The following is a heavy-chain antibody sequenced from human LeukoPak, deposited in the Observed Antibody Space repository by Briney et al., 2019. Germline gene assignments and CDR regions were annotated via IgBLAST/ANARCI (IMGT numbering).Heavy chain of an antibody. CDR3: ARVWAYYYYGSGSIVDDAFDI. J-gene: IGHJ3*02. Sequence: ASVRVSCKASGYTFTGYYTHWVRQASGQGLEWMGWINPNSGGTNYAQKFQGRVTMTRDTSISTAYMELSRLRSDDTAVYYCARVWAYYYYGSGSIVDDAFDIWGQGTMVTVSS. CDR1: GYTFTGYY. D-gene: IGHD3-10*01. V-gene: IGHV1-2*02. CDR2: INPNSGGT.